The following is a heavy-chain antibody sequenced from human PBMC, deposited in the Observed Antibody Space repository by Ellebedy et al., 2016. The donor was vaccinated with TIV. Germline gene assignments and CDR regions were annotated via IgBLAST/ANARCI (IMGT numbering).Heavy chain of an antibody. CDR1: GGSVSMYY. J-gene: IGHJ4*02. Sequence: SETLSLXCTVFGGSVSMYYWSWLRQPPGKGLEWIGNVYYTGSTECNPSLKTRVTTSVDMSKNQFSLKLSSVTAADTAVYFCARGSDTSGYYSRFDYWGQGTLVTVSS. V-gene: IGHV4-59*02. D-gene: IGHD3-22*01. CDR2: VYYTGST. CDR3: ARGSDTSGYYSRFDY.